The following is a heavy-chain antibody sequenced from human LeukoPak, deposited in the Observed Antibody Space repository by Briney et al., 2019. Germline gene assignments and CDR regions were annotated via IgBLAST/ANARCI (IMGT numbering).Heavy chain of an antibody. Sequence: SETLSLTCAVYGGSFSGYYWSWIRQPPGKGLEWIGEINHSGSTNYNPSLKSRVTISVDTSKNQFSLKLSSVTAADTAVYFCARGSDGSGFDFIDFWGQGTLVIVPS. J-gene: IGHJ4*02. CDR2: INHSGST. V-gene: IGHV4-34*01. D-gene: IGHD3-22*01. CDR3: ARGSDGSGFDFIDF. CDR1: GGSFSGYY.